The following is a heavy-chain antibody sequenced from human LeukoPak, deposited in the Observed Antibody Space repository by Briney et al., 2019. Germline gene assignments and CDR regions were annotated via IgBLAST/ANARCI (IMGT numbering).Heavy chain of an antibody. J-gene: IGHJ4*02. D-gene: IGHD3-22*01. CDR2: IYYSGST. V-gene: IGHV4-59*01. CDR3: ARGYYYDSSGYFRSFDY. CDR1: GGSISSYY. Sequence: PSETLSLTCTVSGGSISSYYWTWIRQPPGKGLEWIGNIYYSGSTNYNPSLKSRVTISVDTSKNQFSLRLTSVTAADTAVYYCARGYYYDSSGYFRSFDYWGQGTLVTVSS.